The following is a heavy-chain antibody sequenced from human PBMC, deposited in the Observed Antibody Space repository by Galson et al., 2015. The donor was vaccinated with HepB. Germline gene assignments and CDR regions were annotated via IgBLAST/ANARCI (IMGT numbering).Heavy chain of an antibody. J-gene: IGHJ4*02. D-gene: IGHD6-13*01. CDR2: IIPILGIA. Sequence: SVKVSCKASGGTFSSYTISWVRQAPGQGLEWMGRIIPILGIANYAQKFQGRVTITADKSTSTAYMELSSLRSEDTAVYYCARDGDGGIAAFDYYFDYWGQGTLVTVSS. V-gene: IGHV1-69*04. CDR3: ARDGDGGIAAFDYYFDY. CDR1: GGTFSSYT.